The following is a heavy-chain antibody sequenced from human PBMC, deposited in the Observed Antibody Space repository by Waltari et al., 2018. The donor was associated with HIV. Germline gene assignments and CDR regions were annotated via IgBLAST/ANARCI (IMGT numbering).Heavy chain of an antibody. V-gene: IGHV1-2*02. CDR3: ARPNYDSSGSDAFDI. Sequence: QVQLVQSGAEVKKPGASVKVSCKASGYTCTGYYMHWVRQAPGQGLEWMGWINPNSGGTNYAQKFQGRVTMTRDTSISTAYMELSRLRSDDTAVYYCARPNYDSSGSDAFDIWGQGTMVTVSS. J-gene: IGHJ3*02. D-gene: IGHD3-22*01. CDR1: GYTCTGYY. CDR2: INPNSGGT.